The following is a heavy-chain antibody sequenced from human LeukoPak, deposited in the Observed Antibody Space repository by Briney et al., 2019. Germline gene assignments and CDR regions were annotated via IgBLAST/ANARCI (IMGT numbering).Heavy chain of an antibody. V-gene: IGHV4-4*07. CDR2: IYTSGSN. CDR1: GGSISSYY. J-gene: IGHJ6*02. D-gene: IGHD4-17*01. Sequence: PSETLSLTCTVSGGSISSYYWSWIRQPAGKGLEWIGRIYTSGSNNYNPSLKSRVTMSVNTSKNHFSLKLSSVTAADTAVYYCAKASVTTSKGYYYYGMDVWGQGTTVTVSS. CDR3: AKASVTTSKGYYYYGMDV.